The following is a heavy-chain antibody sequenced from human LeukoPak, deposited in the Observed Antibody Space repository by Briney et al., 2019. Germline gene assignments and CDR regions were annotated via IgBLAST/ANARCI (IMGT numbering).Heavy chain of an antibody. Sequence: PGGSLRLSCAASGFTFSNYWMSWVRQAPGNGPEWVANIKEDESEKNYVDSVKGRFTISRDSAKNSLYLQMNSLGAEDTAVYYCARVTSGSSYRPFDYWGQGTLVTVSS. J-gene: IGHJ4*02. CDR2: IKEDESEK. D-gene: IGHD3-10*01. CDR3: ARVTSGSSYRPFDY. V-gene: IGHV3-7*01. CDR1: GFTFSNYW.